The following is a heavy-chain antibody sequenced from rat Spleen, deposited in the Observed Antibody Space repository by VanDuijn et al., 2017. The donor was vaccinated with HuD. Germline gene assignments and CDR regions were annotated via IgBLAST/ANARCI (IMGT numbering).Heavy chain of an antibody. CDR3: AVAGFGY. J-gene: IGHJ2*01. D-gene: IGHD4-4*01. CDR1: GFTFSDYG. Sequence: EVQLVESGGGLVQPGRSMKLSCAASGFTFSDYGMAWVRQAPGKGLEWVSSISNDGGTTFYPDSVRGRFTISRDNAENTVYLQMNSLRSEDTATYHCAVAGFGYWGQGVMVTVSS. V-gene: IGHV5S13*01. CDR2: ISNDGGTT.